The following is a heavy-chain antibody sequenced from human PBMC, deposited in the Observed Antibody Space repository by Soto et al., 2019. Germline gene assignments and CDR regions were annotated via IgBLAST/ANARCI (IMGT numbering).Heavy chain of an antibody. J-gene: IGHJ4*02. CDR3: ARDPEGINDFDY. Sequence: EVHLVESGGGLVQPGGSLRLSCAASGFTFSNYGMNWARQAPGRGLEWVTHINAPGETKSYSDSVKGRFTVSRDDAKKSLYLQMSSLRADDTAIYYCARDPEGINDFDYWGQGTLVTVSS. CDR2: INAPGETK. CDR1: GFTFSNYG. V-gene: IGHV3-48*04. D-gene: IGHD2-21*01.